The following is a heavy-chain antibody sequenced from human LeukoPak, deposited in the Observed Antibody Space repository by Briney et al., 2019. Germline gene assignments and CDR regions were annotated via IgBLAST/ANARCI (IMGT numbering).Heavy chain of an antibody. CDR1: GGTFSSYA. Sequence: GASVKVSCKASGGTFSSYAISWVRQAPGQGLEWMGGIIPIFGTANYAQKFQGRVTITADESTSTAYMELSSLRSEDTAVYYCARVNIVVVPAAIRDYYDMDVWGQGTTVTVSS. J-gene: IGHJ6*02. CDR3: ARVNIVVVPAAIRDYYDMDV. V-gene: IGHV1-69*13. CDR2: IIPIFGTA. D-gene: IGHD2-2*01.